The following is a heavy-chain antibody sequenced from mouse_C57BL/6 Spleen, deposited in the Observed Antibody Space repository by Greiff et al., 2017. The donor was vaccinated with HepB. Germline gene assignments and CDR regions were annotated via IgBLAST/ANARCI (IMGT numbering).Heavy chain of an antibody. V-gene: IGHV3-6*01. J-gene: IGHJ4*01. D-gene: IGHD1-1*01. Sequence: EVQRVESGPGLVKPSQSLSLTCSVTGYSITSGYYWNWIRPFPGSKRGWMGYISYDGSNNYNPSLKNPISITRDTSKNQFFLKFNSVTTEDTATYYCARDDYGSQDAMDYWGQGTSVTVSS. CDR1: GYSITSGYY. CDR2: ISYDGSN. CDR3: ARDDYGSQDAMDY.